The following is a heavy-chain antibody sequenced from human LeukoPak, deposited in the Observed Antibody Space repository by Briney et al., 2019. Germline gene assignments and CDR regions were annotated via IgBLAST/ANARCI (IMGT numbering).Heavy chain of an antibody. Sequence: ASVKVSCKASGYTFTDYYMHWVRQAPGQGLEWMGWINPNSGGTNYAQKFQGRVTMTRDTSISTAYMELSRLRSDDTAVYYCARDYYGSGTTRGRWFDPWGQGTLVTVSS. V-gene: IGHV1-2*02. CDR1: GYTFTDYY. CDR3: ARDYYGSGTTRGRWFDP. CDR2: INPNSGGT. J-gene: IGHJ5*02. D-gene: IGHD3-10*01.